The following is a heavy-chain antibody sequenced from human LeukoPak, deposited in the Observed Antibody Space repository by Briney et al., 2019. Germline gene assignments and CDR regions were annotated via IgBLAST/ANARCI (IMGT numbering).Heavy chain of an antibody. V-gene: IGHV3-23*01. Sequence: GGSLRLSCAASGFTFSSYVMSWVRQAPGKGLEWVSAISGSGGSTYYADSVKGRFTISRDNSKNTLYLQMNSLRAEDTAVYYCASPPHIVVVPAAMDFDYWGQGTLVTVSS. CDR2: ISGSGGST. J-gene: IGHJ4*02. CDR3: ASPPHIVVVPAAMDFDY. CDR1: GFTFSSYV. D-gene: IGHD2-2*01.